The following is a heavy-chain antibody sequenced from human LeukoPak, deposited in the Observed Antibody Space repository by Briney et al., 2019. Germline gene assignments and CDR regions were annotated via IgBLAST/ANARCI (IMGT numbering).Heavy chain of an antibody. CDR2: IYSGGNT. V-gene: IGHV3-66*01. Sequence: TGGSLRLSGAASGFTFSSYSMNWVRQAPGKGLECVSVIYSGGNTYYADSVKGRFTISRDNSKNTLYLQMNSLRAEDTAVYYCARKTDRGGQGDYWGPGTLVTVSS. CDR3: ARKTDRGGQGDY. J-gene: IGHJ4*02. CDR1: GFTFSSYS. D-gene: IGHD3-22*01.